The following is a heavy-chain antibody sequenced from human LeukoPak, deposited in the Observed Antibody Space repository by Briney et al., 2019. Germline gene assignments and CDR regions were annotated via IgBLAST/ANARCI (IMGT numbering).Heavy chain of an antibody. CDR1: GYTFTSYA. V-gene: IGHV1-3*04. J-gene: IGHJ4*02. CDR2: INTGNGNK. Sequence: GSVTVSCKASGYTFTSYAMHWVGQAPGQRGEWMGWINTGNGNKKFSQKFQGRVTITRDTSASTAYMELSSLRSEDTAVYYCAKYSSSWHFDYWGQGTLVTVSS. D-gene: IGHD6-13*01. CDR3: AKYSSSWHFDY.